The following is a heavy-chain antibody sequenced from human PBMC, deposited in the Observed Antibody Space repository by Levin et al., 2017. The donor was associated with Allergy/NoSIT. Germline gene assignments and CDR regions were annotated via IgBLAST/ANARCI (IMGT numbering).Heavy chain of an antibody. CDR3: ARRKGIYDSSGYNDFDI. V-gene: IGHV3-33*01. D-gene: IGHD3-22*01. CDR1: GFTFSSYG. Sequence: GGSLRLSCAASGFTFSSYGMHWVRQAPGKGLEWVAVIWYDGSNKYYADSVKGRFTISRDNSKNTLYLQMNSLRAEDTAVYYCARRKGIYDSSGYNDFDIWGQGTMVTVSS. J-gene: IGHJ3*02. CDR2: IWYDGSNK.